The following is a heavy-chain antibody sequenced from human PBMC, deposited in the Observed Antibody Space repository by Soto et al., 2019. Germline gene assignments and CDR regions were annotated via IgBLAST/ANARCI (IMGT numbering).Heavy chain of an antibody. CDR2: ISSGSSYI. V-gene: IGHV3-21*01. CDR3: ARDILSGGAYPDS. J-gene: IGHJ5*01. Sequence: GGSLRFSCAASGFTFSSYTMNWVRQAPGKGLEWVSSISSGSSYIYYAGSVKGRFSISRDNAKNSLFLQMNSLRAEDTAVYYCARDILSGGAYPDSWGQGTKVTVSS. CDR1: GFTFSSYT. D-gene: IGHD3-10*01.